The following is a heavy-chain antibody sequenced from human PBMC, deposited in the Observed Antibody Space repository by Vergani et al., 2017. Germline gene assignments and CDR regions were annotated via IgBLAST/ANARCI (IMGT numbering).Heavy chain of an antibody. V-gene: IGHV3-23*01. D-gene: IGHD3-22*01. J-gene: IGHJ4*02. Sequence: EVQLLESGGGSAQPGESLRLSCVASGFTFTAHGLNWVRQAPGKGLEWVSGISGQNFRTHYADSVKGRFTISRDDSKNTVYLQINSLRAEDTAFYYCAELYDDAGYYPVWCQGTLVTVFS. CDR1: GFTFTAHG. CDR2: ISGQNFRT. CDR3: AELYDDAGYYPV.